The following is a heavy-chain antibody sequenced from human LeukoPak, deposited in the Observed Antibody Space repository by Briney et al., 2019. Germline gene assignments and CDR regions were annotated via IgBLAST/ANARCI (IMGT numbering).Heavy chain of an antibody. V-gene: IGHV3-15*01. CDR2: IKSKIDGRTT. CDR1: GFTFSNAW. Sequence: PGGSLRLSCAASGFTFSNAWMTWVRQAPGKGLQWVGRIKSKIDGRTTDYAAPVKGRFTISRDDSQNTLYLQMNSLKTEDTAVYYCATDSFTVIVPAAKGPWGQGTLVTVSS. D-gene: IGHD2-2*01. J-gene: IGHJ5*02. CDR3: ATDSFTVIVPAAKGP.